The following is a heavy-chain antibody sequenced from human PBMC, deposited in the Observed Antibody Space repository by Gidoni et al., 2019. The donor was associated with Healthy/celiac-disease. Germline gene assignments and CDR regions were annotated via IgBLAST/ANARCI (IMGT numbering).Heavy chain of an antibody. CDR2: IYYSGST. J-gene: IGHJ5*02. Sequence: QVQLQESGPGLVKPSQTLSLTCTVSGGSISSAGYYWRWFRQHPGKGLEWIGDIYYSGSTYYNPALKRRVTISVDTAKNQFSLKLSSVTAADTAVYYCARGDYDFWSGYHNWFDPWGQGTLVTVSS. D-gene: IGHD3-3*01. CDR3: ARGDYDFWSGYHNWFDP. CDR1: GGSISSAGYY. V-gene: IGHV4-31*03.